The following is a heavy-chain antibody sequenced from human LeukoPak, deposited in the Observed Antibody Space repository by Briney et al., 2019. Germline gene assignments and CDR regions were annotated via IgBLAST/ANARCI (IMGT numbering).Heavy chain of an antibody. V-gene: IGHV1-46*01. D-gene: IGHD3-3*01. Sequence: ASVKVSCKASGYTFTSYYMHWVRQAPGQGLEWMGIVNPSGGSTSYAQKFQGRVTMTRDMSTSTVYMELSSLRSEDTAVCYCARVYNYDFWSGYYMGRDYYYYMDVWGKGTTVTVSS. J-gene: IGHJ6*03. CDR2: VNPSGGST. CDR1: GYTFTSYY. CDR3: ARVYNYDFWSGYYMGRDYYYYMDV.